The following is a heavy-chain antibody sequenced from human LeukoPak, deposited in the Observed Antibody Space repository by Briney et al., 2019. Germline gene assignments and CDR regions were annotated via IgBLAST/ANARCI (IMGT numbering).Heavy chain of an antibody. V-gene: IGHV1-3*01. CDR3: VRGATYGGSDH. D-gene: IGHD4-23*01. Sequence: ASVKVSCKASGYTFTSYAMHWVRQAPGQSLEWMGWINAGNGNTKYSQKFQGRVTITRDTSASTAYMELSSLRSEDTAVYYCVRGATYGGSDHWGQGTLVIVSS. J-gene: IGHJ4*02. CDR1: GYTFTSYA. CDR2: INAGNGNT.